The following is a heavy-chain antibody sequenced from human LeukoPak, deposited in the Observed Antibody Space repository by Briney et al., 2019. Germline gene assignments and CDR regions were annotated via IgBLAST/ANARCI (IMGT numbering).Heavy chain of an antibody. D-gene: IGHD5-24*01. Sequence: GGSLRLSCAASGFTFSSYGMHWVRQAPGKGLEWVAVIWYDGSNKYYADSVKGRFTISGDNSKNTLYLQMNSLRAEDTAVYYCAKLPQMGDAFDIWGQGTMVTVSS. CDR3: AKLPQMGDAFDI. J-gene: IGHJ3*02. V-gene: IGHV3-33*06. CDR1: GFTFSSYG. CDR2: IWYDGSNK.